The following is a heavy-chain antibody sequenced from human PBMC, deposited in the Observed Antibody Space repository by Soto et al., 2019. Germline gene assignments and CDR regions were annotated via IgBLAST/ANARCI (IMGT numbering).Heavy chain of an antibody. V-gene: IGHV3-49*03. CDR3: TRAGDSSWYFDL. D-gene: IGHD3-3*01. J-gene: IGHJ2*01. CDR1: GFTFGDYA. Sequence: GESLKISCTASGFTFGDYAMSWFRQAPGKGLEWVGFIRSKAYGGTTEYAASVKGRFTISRDDSKSIAYLQMNSLKTEDTAVYYCTRAGDSSWYFDLWGRGTLVTVSS. CDR2: IRSKAYGGTT.